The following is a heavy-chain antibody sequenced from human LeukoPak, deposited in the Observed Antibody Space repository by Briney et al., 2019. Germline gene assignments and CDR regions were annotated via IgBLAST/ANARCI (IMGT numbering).Heavy chain of an antibody. CDR1: GFTFSSYA. CDR2: ISGSGGST. CDR3: ARDAVAGGFDM. J-gene: IGHJ3*02. D-gene: IGHD6-19*01. Sequence: GGSLRLSCAASGFTFSSYAMSWVRQAPGKGLEWVSAISGSGGSTYYADSVKGRFTISRDNSKNTLYLQMSTLRAEDTAVYYCARDAVAGGFDMWGQGTMVIVSS. V-gene: IGHV3-23*01.